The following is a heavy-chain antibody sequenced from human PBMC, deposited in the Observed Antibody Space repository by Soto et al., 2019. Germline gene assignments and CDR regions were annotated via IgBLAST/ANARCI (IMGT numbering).Heavy chain of an antibody. D-gene: IGHD3-22*01. V-gene: IGHV1-18*04. CDR1: GYTFTSYG. CDR2: ISAYNGNT. Sequence: QVQLVQSGAEVKKPGASVKVSCKASGYTFTSYGISWVRQAPGQGLEWMGWISAYNGNTNYAQKLQGRVTMTTDTSTSTAYMELRSLRSDDTAVYYCARFWAIYDSSGVGAFDIWGQGTMVTVSS. CDR3: ARFWAIYDSSGVGAFDI. J-gene: IGHJ3*02.